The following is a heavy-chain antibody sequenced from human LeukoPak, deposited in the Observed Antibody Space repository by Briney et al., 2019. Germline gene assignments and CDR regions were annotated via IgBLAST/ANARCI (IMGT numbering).Heavy chain of an antibody. CDR2: INHSGST. CDR1: GGSFSGYY. J-gene: IGHJ4*02. CDR3: ARGSSSWYGRPFDY. Sequence: SETLSLTCAVYGGSFSGYYWSWIRQPPGKGREWIGEINHSGSTNYNPSLKSRVTISVDTSKNQFSLKLSSVTAADTAVYYCARGSSSWYGRPFDYWGQGTLVTVSS. V-gene: IGHV4-34*01. D-gene: IGHD6-13*01.